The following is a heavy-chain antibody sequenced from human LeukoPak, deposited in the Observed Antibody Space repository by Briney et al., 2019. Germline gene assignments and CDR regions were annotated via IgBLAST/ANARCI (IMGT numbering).Heavy chain of an antibody. CDR1: GGSFSGYY. CDR3: ARRLGHYDSSGFDY. Sequence: SETLSLTCAVYGGSFSGYYWSWIRQPPGKGLEWIGNIYYRGSTNYNPSLKSRVTISVDTSKNQFSLILRSLTAADTAVYYCARRLGHYDSSGFDYWGQGTLVTVSS. CDR2: IYYRGST. J-gene: IGHJ4*02. V-gene: IGHV4-59*08. D-gene: IGHD3-22*01.